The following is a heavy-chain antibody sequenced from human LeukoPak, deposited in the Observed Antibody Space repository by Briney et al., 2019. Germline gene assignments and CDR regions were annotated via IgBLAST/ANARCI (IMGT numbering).Heavy chain of an antibody. CDR3: AKGGSDSSGYYSLYYYYYMDV. Sequence: GGSLRLSCAASGFTFSDYYMNWIRQAPGKGLEWVSYISSSGSTIYYADSVKGRFTISRDNAKNSLYLQMNSLRAEDTAVYYCAKGGSDSSGYYSLYYYYYMDVWGKGTTVTISS. D-gene: IGHD3-22*01. CDR2: ISSSGSTI. J-gene: IGHJ6*03. CDR1: GFTFSDYY. V-gene: IGHV3-11*01.